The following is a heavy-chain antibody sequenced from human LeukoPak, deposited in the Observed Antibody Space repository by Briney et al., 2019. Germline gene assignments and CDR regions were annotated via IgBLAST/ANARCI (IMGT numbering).Heavy chain of an antibody. CDR2: ISYGGSNK. D-gene: IGHD2-2*01. CDR1: GFTISIYA. Sequence: PGGPLRLSCAASGFTISIYALLWVRQAPGKGLEWVADISYGGSNKHYADSVKGRFTISRDNSKNTLYLQMNSLRAEDTAVYYCARDRGYCSSTSCYYYGMDVWGQGTTVTVSS. J-gene: IGHJ6*02. CDR3: ARDRGYCSSTSCYYYGMDV. V-gene: IGHV3-30-3*01.